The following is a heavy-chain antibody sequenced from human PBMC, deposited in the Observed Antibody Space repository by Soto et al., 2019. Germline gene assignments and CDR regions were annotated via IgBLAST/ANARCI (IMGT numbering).Heavy chain of an antibody. Sequence: QITFKESGPTLVKPKQTLALTCTFSGFSVTSDGVGVGWIRPPPGKALEWLAVIFWDDDKRYSPSLESRLSIARDTSKDQVFLTMTNMESVDTATYYCALLNDGDYTFWGQGTRVTVSS. V-gene: IGHV2-5*02. D-gene: IGHD4-17*01. CDR1: GFSVTSDGVG. CDR3: ALLNDGDYTF. J-gene: IGHJ4*02. CDR2: IFWDDDK.